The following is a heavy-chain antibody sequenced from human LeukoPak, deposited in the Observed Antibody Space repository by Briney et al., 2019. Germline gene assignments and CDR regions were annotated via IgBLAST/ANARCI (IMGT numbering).Heavy chain of an antibody. V-gene: IGHV3-23*01. J-gene: IGHJ1*01. CDR1: GFTFSSYA. D-gene: IGHD6-13*01. CDR2: ISGSGGST. Sequence: GGSLRLSCAASGFTFSSYAMSWVRQAPGKGLEWVSAISGSGGSTYYADSVKGRFTTSRDNSKNTLYLQMNSLRAEDTAVYYCAKDYGDEYSSSWYEYFQHWGQGTLVTVSS. CDR3: AKDYGDEYSSSWYEYFQH.